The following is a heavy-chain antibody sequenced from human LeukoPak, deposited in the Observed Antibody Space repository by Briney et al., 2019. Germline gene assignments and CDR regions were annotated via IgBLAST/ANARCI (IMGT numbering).Heavy chain of an antibody. D-gene: IGHD1-26*01. V-gene: IGHV3-48*03. CDR1: GFTFSSYE. J-gene: IGHJ3*02. CDR2: ISSSGSTI. CDR3: ARGARQYSGNYYHSSAFDI. Sequence: GGSLRLSCAASGFTFSSYEMNWVRQAPGKGLEWVSYISSSGSTIYYADSVKGRFTISRDNAKNSLYLQMNSLRAEDTAMYYFARGARQYSGNYYHSSAFDIWGQGTIVIVSS.